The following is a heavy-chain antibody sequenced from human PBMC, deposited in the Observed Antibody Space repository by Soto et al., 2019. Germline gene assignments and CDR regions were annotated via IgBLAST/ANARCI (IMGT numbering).Heavy chain of an antibody. V-gene: IGHV4-39*01. D-gene: IGHD7-27*01. CDR1: GESISSGGYC. CDR3: GRPPGFLPTWGV. J-gene: IGHJ6*02. Sequence: SETXSLTCTVSGESISSGGYCWGWIRQPPGKGLEWIGHIYYSGSTYYNPSLKSRVTISVDTSKKQFSLKLSPVTAADTAEYNCGRPPGFLPTWGVWAQGPTVPVPS. CDR2: IYYSGST.